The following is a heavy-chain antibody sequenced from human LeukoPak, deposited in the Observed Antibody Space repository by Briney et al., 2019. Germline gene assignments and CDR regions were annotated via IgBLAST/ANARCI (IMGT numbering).Heavy chain of an antibody. D-gene: IGHD1-1*01. V-gene: IGHV3-74*01. CDR1: GFTLSSYW. J-gene: IGHJ4*02. CDR3: AKVQLPPGNYYFDY. CDR2: INSDGSST. Sequence: GGSLRLSCAASGFTLSSYWMHWVRQAPGKGLVWVSRINSDGSSTSYADSVKGRFTISRDNAKNTLYLQMNSLRAEDTAVYYCAKVQLPPGNYYFDYWGQGTLGTVSS.